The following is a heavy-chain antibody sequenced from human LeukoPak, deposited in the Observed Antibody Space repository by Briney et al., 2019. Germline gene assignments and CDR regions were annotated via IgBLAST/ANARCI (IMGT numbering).Heavy chain of an antibody. CDR2: VDPEDGET. V-gene: IGHV1-69-2*01. Sequence: ASVKVSCKVSGYTFTDYYMHWVQQAPGKGLEWMGLVDPEDGETIYEEKFQGRVTITADTSTDTAYMELSSLRSEDTAVYYCATDPRYYYDSSGHFDYWGQGTLVTVSS. J-gene: IGHJ4*02. D-gene: IGHD3-22*01. CDR3: ATDPRYYYDSSGHFDY. CDR1: GYTFTDYY.